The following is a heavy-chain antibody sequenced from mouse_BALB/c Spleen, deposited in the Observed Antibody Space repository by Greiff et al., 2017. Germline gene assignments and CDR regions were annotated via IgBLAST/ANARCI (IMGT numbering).Heavy chain of an antibody. CDR1: GFTFSSYA. J-gene: IGHJ1*01. CDR2: ISSGGST. Sequence: EVKLMESGGGLVKPGGSLKLSCAASGFTFSSYAMSWVRQTPEKRLEWVASISSGGSTYYPDSVKGRFTISRDNARNILYLQMSSLRSEDTAMYYCARAYYGKGWYFDVWGAGTTVTVSS. V-gene: IGHV5-6-5*01. CDR3: ARAYYGKGWYFDV. D-gene: IGHD2-10*01.